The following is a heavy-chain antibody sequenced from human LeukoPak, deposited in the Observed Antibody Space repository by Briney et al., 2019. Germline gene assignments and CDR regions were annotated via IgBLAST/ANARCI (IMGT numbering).Heavy chain of an antibody. V-gene: IGHV1-2*02. CDR3: ARDYYDSSGFGAFDI. D-gene: IGHD3-22*01. Sequence: GASVKVSCKASGYTFTAYYMHWVRQAPGQGLEWMGWINPNSGGTNYAQKFQGRVTMTRDTPISTAYMELSRLRSDGTAVYYCARDYYDSSGFGAFDIWGQGTMVTVSS. J-gene: IGHJ3*02. CDR2: INPNSGGT. CDR1: GYTFTAYY.